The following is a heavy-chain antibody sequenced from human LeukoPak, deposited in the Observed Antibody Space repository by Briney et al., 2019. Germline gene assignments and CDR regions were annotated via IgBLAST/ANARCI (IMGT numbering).Heavy chain of an antibody. V-gene: IGHV3-30*02. CDR3: ARILDSAWGELGY. D-gene: IGHD6-19*01. Sequence: GGSLRLSCAASGFTVSSSYMNWVRQAPGKGLEWMAFIRSDGSNKYYADSVKGRFTISRDNSKNTLYLQMNSLRAEDTAVYYCARILDSAWGELGYWGQGTLVTVSS. J-gene: IGHJ4*02. CDR2: IRSDGSNK. CDR1: GFTVSSSY.